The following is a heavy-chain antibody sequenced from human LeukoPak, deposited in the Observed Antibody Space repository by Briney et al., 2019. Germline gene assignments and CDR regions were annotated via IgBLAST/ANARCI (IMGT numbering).Heavy chain of an antibody. V-gene: IGHV7-4-1*02. CDR1: GYTFTGYY. CDR2: INTNTGNP. D-gene: IGHD6-13*01. CDR3: ARVSNNIAAAGTVAFDI. Sequence: ASVKVSCKASGYTFTGYYMHWVRQAPGQGLEWMGWINTNTGNPTYAQGFTGRFVFSLDTSVSTAYLQISSLKAEDTAVYYCARVSNNIAAAGTVAFDIWGQGTMVTVSS. J-gene: IGHJ3*02.